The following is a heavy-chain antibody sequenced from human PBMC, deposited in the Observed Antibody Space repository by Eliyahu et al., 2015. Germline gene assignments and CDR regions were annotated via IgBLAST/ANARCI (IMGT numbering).Heavy chain of an antibody. CDR2: ISFDEIDK. CDR1: GFIFNNYG. V-gene: IGHV3-30*03. CDR3: ARGPYDYGDYNNFDY. Sequence: QVQLVESGGGVVQPGRSLRLSCAASGFIFNNYGMHWVRQAPGKGLGWVAMISFDEIDKHYTDSVKGRFTISRDNSKKTLYLQMNSLSADDTAVYYCARGPYDYGDYNNFDYWGQGTLVTVSS. J-gene: IGHJ4*02. D-gene: IGHD4-17*01.